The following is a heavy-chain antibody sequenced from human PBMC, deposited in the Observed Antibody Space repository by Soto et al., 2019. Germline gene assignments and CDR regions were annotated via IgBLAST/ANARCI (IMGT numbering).Heavy chain of an antibody. Sequence: GESLKISCKGSGHSCTKYWIAWVRQMPGKGLEWMGTIYPGNSDTRYSPSFQGQVTISADKSITTAYLQWSSLKASDTGIYYCTRRGGGFDIWGQGTMVTVSS. D-gene: IGHD3-10*01. CDR2: IYPGNSDT. J-gene: IGHJ3*02. CDR3: TRRGGGFDI. V-gene: IGHV5-51*01. CDR1: GHSCTKYW.